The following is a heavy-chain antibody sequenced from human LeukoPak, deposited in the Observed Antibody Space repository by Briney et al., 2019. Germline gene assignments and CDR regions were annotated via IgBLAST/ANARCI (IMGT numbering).Heavy chain of an antibody. Sequence: GGSLRLSCSASGFTFSSYAMHWVRQAPGKGLEYVSAISSNGGSTYYADSVKGRFTISRDNSKNTLYLQMSSLRAEDTAVYYCVCSSSWSGGSIYYYYYGMDVWGQGTTVTVSS. CDR2: ISSNGGST. CDR3: VCSSSWSGGSIYYYYYGMDV. D-gene: IGHD6-13*01. CDR1: GFTFSSYA. V-gene: IGHV3-64D*06. J-gene: IGHJ6*02.